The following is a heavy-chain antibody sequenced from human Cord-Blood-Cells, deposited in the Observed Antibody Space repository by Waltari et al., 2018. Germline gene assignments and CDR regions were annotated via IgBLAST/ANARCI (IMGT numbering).Heavy chain of an antibody. CDR1: GGTFSSYA. Sequence: QVQLVQSGAEVKKPGSSVKVSCKASGGTFSSYAISRVRQAPGQGLEWMGGIIPIFGTANYAQKFQGRVTITADEATSTAYMELSSLRSEDTAVYYCARVWEYRYWYFDLWGRGTLVTVSS. J-gene: IGHJ2*01. CDR2: IIPIFGTA. CDR3: ARVWEYRYWYFDL. D-gene: IGHD1-26*01. V-gene: IGHV1-69*01.